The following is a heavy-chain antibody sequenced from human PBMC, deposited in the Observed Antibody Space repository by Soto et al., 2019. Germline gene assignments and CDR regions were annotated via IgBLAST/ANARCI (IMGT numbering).Heavy chain of an antibody. CDR1: GASISSGDYY. V-gene: IGHV4-30-4*01. J-gene: IGHJ4*02. D-gene: IGHD3-22*01. CDR2: IYYSGST. Sequence: QVQLQESGPGLVKPSQTLSLTCTVSGASISSGDYYWTWIRQPPGKGLEWIGSIYYSGSTYYNPSLKSRVTISVDTSDHQFSLKLSSVTAADTAVYYCARASYDSSTYYLYYWGQGTLVTVSS. CDR3: ARASYDSSTYYLYY.